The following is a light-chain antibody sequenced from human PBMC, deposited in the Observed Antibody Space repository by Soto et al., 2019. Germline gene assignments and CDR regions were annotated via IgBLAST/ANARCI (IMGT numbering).Light chain of an antibody. V-gene: IGKV1-5*01. CDR3: QQYKGYSPP. CDR1: QSRSSW. CDR2: DAS. Sequence: DIQMTKSPFTLSASVGDRVTITCRASQSRSSWLAWYQQKPGKAPKLLIYDASSLESGVPSRFSGSGSGTEFTRTISSLQPDDFAIYYCQQYKGYSPPFGQGTNLEIK. J-gene: IGKJ2*01.